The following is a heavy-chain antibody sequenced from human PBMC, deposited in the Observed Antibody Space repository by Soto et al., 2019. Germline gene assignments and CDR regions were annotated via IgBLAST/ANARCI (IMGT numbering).Heavy chain of an antibody. J-gene: IGHJ4*02. Sequence: ASVKVSCKASGYPFSDNHIHCVRQAPGQGLEWMGGIIPIFGTANYAQKFQGRVTITADESTSTAYMELSSLRSEDTAVYYCARYYDSSGSSAFDYWGQGTLVTVSS. CDR1: GYPFSDNH. CDR3: ARYYDSSGSSAFDY. V-gene: IGHV1-69*13. D-gene: IGHD3-22*01. CDR2: IIPIFGTA.